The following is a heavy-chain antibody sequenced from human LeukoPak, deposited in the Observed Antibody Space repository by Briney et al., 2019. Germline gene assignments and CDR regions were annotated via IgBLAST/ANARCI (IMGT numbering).Heavy chain of an antibody. J-gene: IGHJ6*03. CDR3: ARAGNYYYYMDV. CDR2: MNPNSGNT. CDR1: GYTFTSYD. Sequence: ASVKVSCKASGYTFTSYDINWVRQATGQGLEWMGWMNPNSGNTGYAQKFQGRVTITRNTSISTAYMELSSLRSEDTAVYYCARAGNYYYYMDVWGKGTTVTGSS. V-gene: IGHV1-8*03. D-gene: IGHD6-13*01.